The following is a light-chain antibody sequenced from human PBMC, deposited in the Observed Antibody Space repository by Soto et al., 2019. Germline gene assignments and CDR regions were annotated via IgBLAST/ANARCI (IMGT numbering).Light chain of an antibody. CDR2: GAS. V-gene: IGKV1-39*01. Sequence: DIQMTQSPSSLSASIGDRVTLTCRASQNINNYLHWYQLKPGKAPTLLIYGASGLQSGVPSRFSGSGSGTHFTLTISSLQPEDFATYFCQQTYNTPQTFGGGTKVDIK. J-gene: IGKJ4*01. CDR3: QQTYNTPQT. CDR1: QNINNY.